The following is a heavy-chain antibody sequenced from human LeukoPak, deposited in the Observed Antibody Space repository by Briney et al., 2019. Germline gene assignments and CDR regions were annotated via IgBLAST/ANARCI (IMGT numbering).Heavy chain of an antibody. D-gene: IGHD4-11*01. Sequence: GGSLRLSCAASGFTFSSYAMSWVRQAPGKGLEWVSAISGSGGSTYYADSVKGRFTISRDNSKNTLYLQMNSLRAEDTAVYYCAKDRSNNDNSIPFDYWGQGTLVTVSS. CDR2: ISGSGGST. CDR3: AKDRSNNDNSIPFDY. J-gene: IGHJ4*02. V-gene: IGHV3-23*01. CDR1: GFTFSSYA.